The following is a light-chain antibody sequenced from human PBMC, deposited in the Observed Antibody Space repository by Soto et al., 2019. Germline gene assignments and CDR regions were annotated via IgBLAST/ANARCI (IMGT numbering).Light chain of an antibody. Sequence: EIVLTQSPATLSLSPGERATLSCRASQSVRSYLAWYQQKSGQAPRLLIYDASNRATGIPARFSGSGSGTDFTLTISSLEPEDFAVYYCQQRSNWPRTFGQGGKVDIK. CDR2: DAS. CDR3: QQRSNWPRT. V-gene: IGKV3-11*01. CDR1: QSVRSY. J-gene: IGKJ1*01.